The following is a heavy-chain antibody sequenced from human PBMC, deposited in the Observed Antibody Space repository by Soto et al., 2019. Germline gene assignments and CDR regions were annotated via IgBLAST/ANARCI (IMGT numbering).Heavy chain of an antibody. CDR3: ARGSILLLYYYYYMDV. V-gene: IGHV1-3*01. CDR2: INAGNGNT. D-gene: IGHD2-15*01. CDR1: GYTFTSYA. J-gene: IGHJ6*03. Sequence: ASVKVSCKASGYTFTSYAMHWVRQAPGQRLEWMGWINAGNGNTKYSQKFQGRVTITRDTSASTAYMELSSLRSEDTAVYYCARGSILLLYYYYYMDVWGKGTTVTV.